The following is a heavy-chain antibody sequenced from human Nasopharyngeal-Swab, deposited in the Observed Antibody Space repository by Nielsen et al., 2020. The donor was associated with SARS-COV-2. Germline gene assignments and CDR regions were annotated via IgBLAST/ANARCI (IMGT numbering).Heavy chain of an antibody. D-gene: IGHD6-19*01. Sequence: SETLSLTCTVSGDSISSYYWAWIRPPPGKGLEWIGSTNYNPSLTSRVTISVDTSKNQVSLRLTSVTAADTAIYYCARRGRIPVYGTSDDFYYDLDVWGKGTRVTVSS. CDR3: ARRGRIPVYGTSDDFYYDLDV. J-gene: IGHJ6*04. CDR2: T. CDR1: GDSISSYY. V-gene: IGHV4-59*08.